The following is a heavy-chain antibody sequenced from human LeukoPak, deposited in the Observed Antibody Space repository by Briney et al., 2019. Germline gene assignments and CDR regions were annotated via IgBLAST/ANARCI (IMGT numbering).Heavy chain of an antibody. Sequence: GASVNVSCTASGFTFTNYDINWVRQATGQGLEWIGWMNPRNGNTGYAQKFQGRVTMTRDTSISTAYMELRSLRSEDTAVYYCVRDGEGVAISVNYWFDPWGQGTLVTVSS. CDR2: MNPRNGNT. D-gene: IGHD3-10*01. J-gene: IGHJ5*02. V-gene: IGHV1-8*01. CDR1: GFTFTNYD. CDR3: VRDGEGVAISVNYWFDP.